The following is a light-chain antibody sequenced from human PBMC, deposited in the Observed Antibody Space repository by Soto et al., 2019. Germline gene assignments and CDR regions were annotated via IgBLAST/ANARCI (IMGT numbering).Light chain of an antibody. Sequence: DIQMTQSPSTLSASVGDRVTITCRASQSISTWLAWYQQKPGKAPKVLIYDVSSLESGVPSRFSGSGSGTEFTLTISSLQPDDFATYYCQHYNSSPYTFGQGTKLEIK. V-gene: IGKV1-5*01. J-gene: IGKJ2*01. CDR2: DVS. CDR1: QSISTW. CDR3: QHYNSSPYT.